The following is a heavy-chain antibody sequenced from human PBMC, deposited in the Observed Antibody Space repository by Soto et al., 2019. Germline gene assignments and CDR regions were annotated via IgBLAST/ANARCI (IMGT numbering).Heavy chain of an antibody. CDR1: GGSISSYY. J-gene: IGHJ4*02. CDR2: IYYSGGT. V-gene: IGHV4-59*01. Sequence: QVQLQDSGPGLVKPSETLSLTCTVSGGSISSYYWTWIRQPPGKGLEGIGNIYYSGGTTYNPSLKSRVTISVDTSKNQFSLRLSSVTAADTAVYYCATQTANFYGSGSYYLPFDYWGQGTLVTVSS. CDR3: ATQTANFYGSGSYYLPFDY. D-gene: IGHD3-10*01.